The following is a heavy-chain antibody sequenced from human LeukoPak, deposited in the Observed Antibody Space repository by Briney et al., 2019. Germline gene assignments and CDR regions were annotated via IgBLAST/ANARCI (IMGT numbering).Heavy chain of an antibody. J-gene: IGHJ4*02. D-gene: IGHD3-22*01. Sequence: GGSLRLSCAASGFTFDDYGMSWVRQAPGKGLEWVSAISGSGGSTYYADSVKGRFTISRDNSKSTLYLQMNSLRAEDTAVYYCAKGYDSSGLTLHYWGQGTLVTVSS. V-gene: IGHV3-23*01. CDR2: ISGSGGST. CDR3: AKGYDSSGLTLHY. CDR1: GFTFDDYG.